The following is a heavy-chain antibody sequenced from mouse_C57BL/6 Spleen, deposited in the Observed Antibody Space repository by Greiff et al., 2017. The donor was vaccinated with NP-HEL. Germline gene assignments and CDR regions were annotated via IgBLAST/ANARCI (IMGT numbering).Heavy chain of an antibody. CDR1: GYTFTSYW. CDR3: ARWHYGSRKAMDY. V-gene: IGHV1-55*01. D-gene: IGHD1-1*01. J-gene: IGHJ4*01. CDR2: IYPGSGST. Sequence: QVQLQQPGAELVKPGASVKMSCKASGYTFTSYWITWVKQRPGQGLEWIGDIYPGSGSTNYNEKFKSKATLTVDTSSSTAYMQLSSLTSEDSAVYYCARWHYGSRKAMDYWGQGTSVTVSS.